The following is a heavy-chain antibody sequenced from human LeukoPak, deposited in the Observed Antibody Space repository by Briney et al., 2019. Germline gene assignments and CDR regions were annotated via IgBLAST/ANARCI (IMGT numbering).Heavy chain of an antibody. CDR3: ARGRYVDWLFDY. V-gene: IGHV3-7*03. Sequence: GGSLRLSCAASGFDCSRYWMTRVRQAPGKGLEWVANIEQDGGEEYYVDSVKGRFTISRDNAKNSLYLQMNSLRVEDTAVYYCARGRYVDWLFDYWGQGTLVTVSS. CDR1: GFDCSRYW. J-gene: IGHJ4*02. CDR2: IEQDGGEE. D-gene: IGHD3-9*01.